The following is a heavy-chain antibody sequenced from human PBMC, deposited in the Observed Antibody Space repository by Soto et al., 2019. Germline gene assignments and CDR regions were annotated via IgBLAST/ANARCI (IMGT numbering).Heavy chain of an antibody. V-gene: IGHV1-2*02. J-gene: IGHJ5*02. CDR3: ARVRGVPAAISGAGWFDP. D-gene: IGHD2-2*02. Sequence: ASVKVSCKASGYTFTGYYMHWVRQAPGQGLEWMGWTNPNSGGTNYAQKFQGRVTMTRDTSISTAYMELSRLRSDDTAVYYCARVRGVPAAISGAGWFDPWGQGTLVTVSS. CDR1: GYTFTGYY. CDR2: TNPNSGGT.